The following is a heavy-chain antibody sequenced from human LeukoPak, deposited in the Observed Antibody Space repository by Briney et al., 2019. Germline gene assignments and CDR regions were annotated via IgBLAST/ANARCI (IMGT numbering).Heavy chain of an antibody. V-gene: IGHV1-2*02. CDR2: IGPHSSAT. J-gene: IGHJ4*02. CDR3: AREGNGLLSKDFGY. Sequence: GASVKVSCKSSGFTFTDYYIHWVRQAPGQGLEWMGYIGPHSSATSSPQEFQGRVTMTRDTSMSTAYMELTRLTSDDTAVYYCAREGNGLLSKDFGYWGQGTLVTVSS. D-gene: IGHD2/OR15-2a*01. CDR1: GFTFTDYY.